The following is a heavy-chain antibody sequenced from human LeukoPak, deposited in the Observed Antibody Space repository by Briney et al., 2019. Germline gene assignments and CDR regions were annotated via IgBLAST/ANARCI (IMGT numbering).Heavy chain of an antibody. CDR2: IIPIFGTA. J-gene: IGHJ5*02. Sequence: SVKVSCKASGYTFTSYGISWVRQAPGQGLEWMGGIIPIFGTANYAQKFQGRVTITADESTSTAYMELSGLRSEDTAVYYCARVPVTGDHWFDPWGQGTLVTVSS. CDR3: ARVPVTGDHWFDP. V-gene: IGHV1-69*13. CDR1: GYTFTSYG. D-gene: IGHD7-27*01.